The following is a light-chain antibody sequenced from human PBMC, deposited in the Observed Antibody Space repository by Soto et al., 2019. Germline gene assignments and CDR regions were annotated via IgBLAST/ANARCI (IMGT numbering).Light chain of an antibody. CDR1: QSISSW. Sequence: IQVTQSPSTLSSSVGDRVTITCRASQSISSWLAWYQQKPGKAPKLLIYDASSLESGVPSRFSGSGSGTEFTLTISSLQPDDFATYYCQQYHTYSPWTFGQGTKVDIK. CDR3: QQYHTYSPWT. J-gene: IGKJ1*01. V-gene: IGKV1-5*01. CDR2: DAS.